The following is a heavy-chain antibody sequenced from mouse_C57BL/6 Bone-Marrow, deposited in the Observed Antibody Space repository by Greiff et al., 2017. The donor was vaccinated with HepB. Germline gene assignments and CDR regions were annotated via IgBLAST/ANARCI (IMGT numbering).Heavy chain of an antibody. CDR3: ARIYYDYGGYYAMDY. Sequence: QVQLQRSGAELVKPGASVKMSCKASGYTFTSYWITWVKQRPGQGLEWIGDIYPGSGSTNYNEKFKSKATLTVDTSSSTAYMQLSSLTSEDSAVYYCARIYYDYGGYYAMDYWGQGTSVTVSS. CDR2: IYPGSGST. CDR1: GYTFTSYW. D-gene: IGHD2-4*01. V-gene: IGHV1-55*01. J-gene: IGHJ4*01.